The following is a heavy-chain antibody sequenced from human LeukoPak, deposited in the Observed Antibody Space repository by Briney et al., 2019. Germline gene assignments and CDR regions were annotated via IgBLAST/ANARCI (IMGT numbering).Heavy chain of an antibody. Sequence: SETLSLTCTVSGDSISSSRYYWGWIRQPPGKGLEWIGTVYYSGSTYYNPSLQSRVTISVDTSKNQFSLKLISVTAADTAVYYCAAAHYSSSWYYFDYWGKGTLVTVSS. CDR2: VYYSGST. CDR3: AAAHYSSSWYYFDY. J-gene: IGHJ4*02. CDR1: GDSISSSRYY. V-gene: IGHV4-39*01. D-gene: IGHD6-13*01.